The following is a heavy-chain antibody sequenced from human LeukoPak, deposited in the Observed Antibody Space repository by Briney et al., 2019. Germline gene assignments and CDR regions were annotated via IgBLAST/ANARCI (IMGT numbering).Heavy chain of an antibody. Sequence: GDSVKVSCKAFGSTFTAYYMRWVRQAPGQGFERTGWINLDSGATDYAQKFQGRVTMARDTSSGTAYMEVSRLRSDDTAVYYCARRLINSYASGNFYPAFAIWAQGTKVTVPS. D-gene: IGHD3-10*01. J-gene: IGHJ3*02. CDR1: GSTFTAYY. V-gene: IGHV1-2*02. CDR2: INLDSGAT. CDR3: ARRLINSYASGNFYPAFAI.